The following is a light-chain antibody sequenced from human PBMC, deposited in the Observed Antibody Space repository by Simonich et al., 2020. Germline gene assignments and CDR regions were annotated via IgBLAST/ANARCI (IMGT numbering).Light chain of an antibody. CDR3: QQYGSSRT. CDR2: GAS. CDR1: QSVSSN. J-gene: IGKJ2*02. Sequence: EIVMTQSPATLSVSPGQRATPSCRASQSVSSNLAWYQQKPGQAPRLLIYGASTRATGITARFSGSGSGTDFTLTISRMEPEDFAVYYCQQYGSSRTFGQGTKLEIK. V-gene: IGKV3-15*01.